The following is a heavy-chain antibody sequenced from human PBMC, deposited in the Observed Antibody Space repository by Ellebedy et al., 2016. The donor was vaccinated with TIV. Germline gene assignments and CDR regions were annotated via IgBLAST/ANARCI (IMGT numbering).Heavy chain of an antibody. J-gene: IGHJ4*02. Sequence: MPSETLSLTCTVSGGSISSYYWSWIRQPPGKGLEWIGYIYFSGSTNYNPSLKSRVTISVDTSTNQFSLNLSSVTAADTAVYYCARQGMARYFDWTFDYWGQGTLFTVSS. CDR3: ARQGMARYFDWTFDY. D-gene: IGHD3-9*01. V-gene: IGHV4-59*08. CDR2: IYFSGST. CDR1: GGSISSYY.